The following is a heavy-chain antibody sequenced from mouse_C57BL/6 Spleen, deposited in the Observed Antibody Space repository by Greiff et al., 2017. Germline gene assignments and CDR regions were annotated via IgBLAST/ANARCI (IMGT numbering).Heavy chain of an antibody. CDR1: GYTFTDYY. CDR2: INPNNGGT. Sequence: EVQLQQSGPELVKPGASVKISCKASGYTFTDYYMNWVKQSHGKSLEWIGDINPNNGGTSYNQKFKGKATLTVDKSSSTAYMELRSLTSEDSAVYYCARGLYYGSFAWFAYWGQGTLVTVSA. V-gene: IGHV1-26*01. J-gene: IGHJ3*01. D-gene: IGHD2-2*01. CDR3: ARGLYYGSFAWFAY.